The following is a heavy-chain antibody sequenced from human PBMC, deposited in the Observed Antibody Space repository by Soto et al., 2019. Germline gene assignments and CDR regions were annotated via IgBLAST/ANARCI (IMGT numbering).Heavy chain of an antibody. CDR1: GFTFSTYS. D-gene: IGHD6-6*01. Sequence: EVKLVESGGVLVQPGGSLRLSCAASGFTFSTYSMNWVRQAPGKGLEWVSYISSRRYTIYYVDSVKGRFTISRDNAKNSLYLQMNSLREEDTAVYYCARGGSSSDNGMDVWGQGTTVTVSS. CDR2: ISSRRYTI. CDR3: ARGGSSSDNGMDV. J-gene: IGHJ6*02. V-gene: IGHV3-48*02.